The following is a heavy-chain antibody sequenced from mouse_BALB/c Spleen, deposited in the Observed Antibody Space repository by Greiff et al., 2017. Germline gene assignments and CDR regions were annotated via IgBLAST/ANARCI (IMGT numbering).Heavy chain of an antibody. Sequence: EVKLVESGGGLVKPGGSLKLSCAASGFTFISYAMSWVRQTPEKRLEWVATISSGGSYTYYPDSVKGRFTISRDNAKNTLYLQMSSLRSEDTAMYYCARHGPYGNYSAWFAYWGQGTLVTVSA. J-gene: IGHJ3*01. CDR1: GFTFISYA. CDR2: ISSGGSYT. CDR3: ARHGPYGNYSAWFAY. D-gene: IGHD2-1*01. V-gene: IGHV5-9-3*01.